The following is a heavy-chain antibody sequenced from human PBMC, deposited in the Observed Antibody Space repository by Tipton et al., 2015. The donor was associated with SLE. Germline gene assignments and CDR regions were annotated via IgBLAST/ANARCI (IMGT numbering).Heavy chain of an antibody. CDR2: IYYSGST. V-gene: IGHV4-39*07. CDR3: VLLELPLGYCSGGSCPDAFDI. Sequence: TLSLTCTVSGGSISSSSYYWGWIRQPPGKGLEWIGSIYYSGSTYYNPSLKSRVTISVDTSKNQLSLKLSSVTAADTAVYYCVLLELPLGYCSGGSCPDAFDIWGQGTMVTVSS. CDR1: GGSISSSSYY. D-gene: IGHD2-15*01. J-gene: IGHJ3*02.